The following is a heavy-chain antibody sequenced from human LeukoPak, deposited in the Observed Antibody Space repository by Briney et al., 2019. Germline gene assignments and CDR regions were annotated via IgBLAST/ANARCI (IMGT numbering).Heavy chain of an antibody. D-gene: IGHD3-22*01. CDR1: GGSFSDYY. CDR3: ARAWYDSSGYYFVPHYYYYYGMDV. J-gene: IGHJ6*02. Sequence: PSETLSLTCVVYGGSFSDYYWSWIRQPPGKGLQWIGEINHGGSTNYNPSLKSRVTISVDTSKNQFSLKLSSVTAADTAVYYCARAWYDSSGYYFVPHYYYYYGMDVWGQGTTVTVSS. V-gene: IGHV4-34*01. CDR2: INHGGST.